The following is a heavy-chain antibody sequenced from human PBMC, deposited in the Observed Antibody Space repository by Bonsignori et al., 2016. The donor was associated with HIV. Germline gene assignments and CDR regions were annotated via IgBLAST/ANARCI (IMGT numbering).Heavy chain of an antibody. V-gene: IGHV4-39*07. CDR3: ARDPWRVGSGRLFDL. D-gene: IGHD6-19*01. CDR2: IYYSGST. J-gene: IGHJ2*01. Sequence: WIRQPPGKGLEWIGSIYYSGSTYYNPSLKSRVTISVDTSKNQFSLKLSSVTAADTAVYYCARDPWRVGSGRLFDLWGRGTLVTVSS.